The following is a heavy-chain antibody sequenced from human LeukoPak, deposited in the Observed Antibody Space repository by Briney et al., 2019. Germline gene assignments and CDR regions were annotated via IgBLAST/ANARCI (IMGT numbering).Heavy chain of an antibody. D-gene: IGHD6-19*01. CDR2: VDPEDGET. Sequence: GATVKVSCKASGYTFTDYYMHWVQQAPGKGLEWMGRVDPEDGETIYAQKLQGRVTMTTDTSTSTAYMELRSLRSDDTAVYYCARGSSGYWGQGTLVTVSS. V-gene: IGHV1-69-2*01. CDR3: ARGSSGY. J-gene: IGHJ4*02. CDR1: GYTFTDYY.